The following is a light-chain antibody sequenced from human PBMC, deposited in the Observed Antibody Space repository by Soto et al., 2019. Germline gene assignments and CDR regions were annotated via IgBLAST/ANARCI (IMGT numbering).Light chain of an antibody. CDR2: AAS. J-gene: IGKJ5*01. CDR3: QHFGGTTFT. CDR1: QSISSY. V-gene: IGKV1-39*01. Sequence: DVQMTQSPSSLSASLGDRVTITCRASQSISSYLNWYQQKPGKAPKLLIYAASSLQSGVPSRFSGSGSGTHFTLTISRLEPGDFAVYYCQHFGGTTFTFGQGTRLEIK.